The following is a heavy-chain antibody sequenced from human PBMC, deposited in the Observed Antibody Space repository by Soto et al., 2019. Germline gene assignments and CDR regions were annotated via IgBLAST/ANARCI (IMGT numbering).Heavy chain of an antibody. V-gene: IGHV3-30-3*01. J-gene: IGHJ2*01. Sequence: QVQLVESGGGVVQPGRSLRLSCAASGFTFSSYAMHWVRQAPGKGLEWVAVISYDGSNKYYADSVKGRFTISRDNSKNTLYLQMNSLRAEDTAVYYCARDVGAYGDKLGYFDLWGRGTLVTVSS. CDR1: GFTFSSYA. CDR3: ARDVGAYGDKLGYFDL. D-gene: IGHD4-17*01. CDR2: ISYDGSNK.